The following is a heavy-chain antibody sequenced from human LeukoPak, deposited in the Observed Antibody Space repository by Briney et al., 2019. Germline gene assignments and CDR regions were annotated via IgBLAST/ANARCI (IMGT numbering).Heavy chain of an antibody. CDR3: AKPSNYYGSATDAFDF. J-gene: IGHJ3*01. CDR1: DGSFSGYY. V-gene: IGHV4-34*01. CDR2: INHSGSA. D-gene: IGHD3-10*01. Sequence: SETLSLTCAVYDGSFSGYYCSWIRQPPGKGLEWIGEINHSGSANYNPSLKSRVTISVDTSKNHFSLKLNSVTAADTAVYYCAKPSNYYGSATDAFDFWGQGTMVTVSS.